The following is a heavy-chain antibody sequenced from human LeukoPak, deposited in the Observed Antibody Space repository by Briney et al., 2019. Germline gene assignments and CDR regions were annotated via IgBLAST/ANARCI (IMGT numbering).Heavy chain of an antibody. CDR2: ISAYNGNT. D-gene: IGHD4-17*01. Sequence: ASVKVSCKASGYTFTTYGISWVRQAPGQGLEWMGWISAYNGNTNYAQNLQGRVTMTTDTSTSTAYMELRSLRSDDTAVYCCARDQGTKYGDYVDYWGQGTLVTVSS. J-gene: IGHJ4*02. V-gene: IGHV1-18*01. CDR3: ARDQGTKYGDYVDY. CDR1: GYTFTTYG.